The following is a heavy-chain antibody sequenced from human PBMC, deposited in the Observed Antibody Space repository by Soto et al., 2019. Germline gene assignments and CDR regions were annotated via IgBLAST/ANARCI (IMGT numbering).Heavy chain of an antibody. CDR2: IYYSGST. V-gene: IGHV4-59*01. J-gene: IGHJ4*02. Sequence: QVQLQESGPGLVKPSETLSLTCTVSGGSISSYYWSWIRQPPGKGLEWIGYIYYSGSTNYNPSLKRRVTISVDTSKTQFSLKLSSVTAADTAVYYCASGDIAAAAPFDYWGQGTLVTVSS. CDR3: ASGDIAAAAPFDY. CDR1: GGSISSYY. D-gene: IGHD6-13*01.